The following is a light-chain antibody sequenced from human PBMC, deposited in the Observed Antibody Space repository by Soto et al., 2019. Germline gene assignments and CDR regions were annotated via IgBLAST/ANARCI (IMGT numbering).Light chain of an antibody. CDR3: SSYAGSNNSYV. CDR1: SSDVGGYNY. Sequence: QSVLTQPPSASGSPGQSVTISCTGTSSDVGGYNYVSWYQQHPGKAPKLMIDEVSKRPSGVPDRFSGSKSGNTTSLTVSGIQAEDEADYYCSSYAGSNNSYVFGTGTKLTLL. CDR2: EVS. J-gene: IGLJ1*01. V-gene: IGLV2-8*01.